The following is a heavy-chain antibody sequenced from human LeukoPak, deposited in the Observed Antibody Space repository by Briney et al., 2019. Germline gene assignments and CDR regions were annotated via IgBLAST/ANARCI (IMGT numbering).Heavy chain of an antibody. J-gene: IGHJ3*02. D-gene: IGHD4-17*01. Sequence: SETLSLTCTVSGGSITTHYGSWIRQPAGREVEWIGSVSNTGSTKYNPSLESRVTMSVDTSSNRFSLRLRSVTAADTAVYYCARDLLGDYGNFDIWGQGAMVTVSS. CDR2: VSNTGST. CDR3: ARDLLGDYGNFDI. CDR1: GGSITTHY. V-gene: IGHV4-4*07.